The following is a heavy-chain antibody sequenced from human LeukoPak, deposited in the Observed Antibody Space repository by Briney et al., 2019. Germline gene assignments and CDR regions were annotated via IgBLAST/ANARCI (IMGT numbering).Heavy chain of an antibody. CDR2: MWNDGTNT. D-gene: IGHD2-2*01. CDR1: GFTFTTYG. Sequence: GRSLRLSCAASGFTFTTYGMHWVRQAPGKGLEWVAVMWNDGTNTYYADSVKGRFTISRDNSKNMLYLQMNSLRAEDTAVYYCARGLYCTSTSCYFGGGNYYYYMDVWGKGTTVTVSS. J-gene: IGHJ6*03. CDR3: ARGLYCTSTSCYFGGGNYYYYMDV. V-gene: IGHV3-33*01.